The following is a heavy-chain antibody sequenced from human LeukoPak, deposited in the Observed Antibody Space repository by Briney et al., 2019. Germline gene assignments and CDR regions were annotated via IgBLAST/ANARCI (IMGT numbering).Heavy chain of an antibody. CDR2: ISYDGSNK. D-gene: IGHD6-13*01. CDR3: ARDGGRSWYESYFDY. Sequence: PGGSLRLSCAASGFTFSSYGMHWVRQAPGKGLEWVAVISYDGSNKYYADSVKGRLTISRDNSKNTLYLQMNSLRAEDTTVYYCARDGGRSWYESYFDYWGQGTLVTVSS. V-gene: IGHV3-30*03. CDR1: GFTFSSYG. J-gene: IGHJ4*02.